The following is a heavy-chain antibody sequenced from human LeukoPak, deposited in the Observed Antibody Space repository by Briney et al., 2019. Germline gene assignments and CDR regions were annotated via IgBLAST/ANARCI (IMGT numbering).Heavy chain of an antibody. J-gene: IGHJ4*02. CDR2: IRGSSSTI. Sequence: PGGSLRLSCAASGFTFSSYSMNWVRQAPGKGLEWVSYIRGSSSTIHYADSVKGRFTISRDNAKNSLYLQMNSLRDEDTAVYCCARSKQLDYWGQGTLVTVSS. CDR3: ARSKQLDY. V-gene: IGHV3-48*02. CDR1: GFTFSSYS. D-gene: IGHD6-13*01.